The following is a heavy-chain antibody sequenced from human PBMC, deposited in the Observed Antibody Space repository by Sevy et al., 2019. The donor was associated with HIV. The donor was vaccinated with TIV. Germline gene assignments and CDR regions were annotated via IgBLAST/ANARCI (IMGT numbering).Heavy chain of an antibody. CDR3: ARGRHIAAAGNHWYFDL. CDR1: GGSFSGYY. V-gene: IGHV4-34*01. D-gene: IGHD6-13*01. Sequence: SETLSLTCAVYGGSFSGYYWSWIRQPPGKGLEWIGEINHSGSTNYNPSLKSRVTISVDKSKNKFSLKLSSVTAADTAVYYCARGRHIAAAGNHWYFDLWGRGTLVTVSS. CDR2: INHSGST. J-gene: IGHJ2*01.